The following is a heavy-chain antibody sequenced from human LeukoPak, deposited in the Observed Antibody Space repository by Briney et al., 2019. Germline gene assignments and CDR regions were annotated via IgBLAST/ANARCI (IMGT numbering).Heavy chain of an antibody. CDR2: IYYSGST. CDR1: GGSISSSSYY. J-gene: IGHJ4*02. V-gene: IGHV4-39*07. Sequence: SETLSLTCTVSGGSISSSSYYWGWIRQPPGKGLEWIGSIYYSGSTYYNPSLESRVTVSLDASQNQFSLQLQSVTAADTAVYYCARGNSNPARIDDWGQGTLVTVSS. D-gene: IGHD2-8*01. CDR3: ARGNSNPARIDD.